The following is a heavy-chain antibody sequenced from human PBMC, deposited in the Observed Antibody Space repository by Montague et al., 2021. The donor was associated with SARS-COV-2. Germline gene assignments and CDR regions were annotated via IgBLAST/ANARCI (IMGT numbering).Heavy chain of an antibody. D-gene: IGHD3-16*02. CDR2: ISYDGSNK. CDR1: GFTFSSYA. Sequence: SLRLSCAASGFTFSSYAMHWVRQAPGKGLEWVAVISYDGSNKYYAGSVKGRFTISRDNSKNTLYLQMNSLRAEDTAVYYCARSAWGGYRDAFDIWGQGTMVTVSS. V-gene: IGHV3-30-3*01. J-gene: IGHJ3*02. CDR3: ARSAWGGYRDAFDI.